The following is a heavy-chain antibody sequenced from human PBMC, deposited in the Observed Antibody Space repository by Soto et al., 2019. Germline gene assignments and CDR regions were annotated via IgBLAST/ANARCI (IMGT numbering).Heavy chain of an antibody. CDR1: GFTLGAYS. J-gene: IGHJ4*02. Sequence: EVQLVESGGGLVQPGGSLRLSCVVSGFTLGAYSMNWVRQAPGKGLEWVSYISDSGSRMYYADSVKGRFTISRDSARNSLLLQMNSRRAEDTAVYYCAPKGVGATGFLYWGQGTLVTVSS. CDR3: APKGVGATGFLY. CDR2: ISDSGSRM. D-gene: IGHD1-26*01. V-gene: IGHV3-48*01.